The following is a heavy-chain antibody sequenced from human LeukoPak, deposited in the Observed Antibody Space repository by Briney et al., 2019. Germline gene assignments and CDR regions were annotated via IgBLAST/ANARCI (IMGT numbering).Heavy chain of an antibody. CDR3: ARHRWYQWDSGHDAFDI. J-gene: IGHJ3*02. V-gene: IGHV4-31*03. D-gene: IGHD4-23*01. CDR1: GGSISSGGYY. CDR2: IYYSGST. Sequence: SQTLSLTCTVSGGSISSGGYYWSWIRQHPGKGLEWIGYIYYSGSTYYNPSLKSRVTISVDTSKNQFSLKLSSVTAADTAVYYCARHRWYQWDSGHDAFDIWGQGTMVTVSS.